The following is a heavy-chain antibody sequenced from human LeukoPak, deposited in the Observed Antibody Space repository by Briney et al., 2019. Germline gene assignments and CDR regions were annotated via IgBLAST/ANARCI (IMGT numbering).Heavy chain of an antibody. D-gene: IGHD2-15*01. CDR2: IYPGDSDT. V-gene: IGHV5-51*01. CDR3: ARAYCSGGSCYTYYFDY. Sequence: GESLKISCKGSGYSFTNYWIGWVRQMPGKGLEWMGIIYPGDSDTRYSPSFQGQVTISADKSISTAYLQWSSLKASDTAMYYCARAYCSGGSCYTYYFDYWGQGTLVTVSS. J-gene: IGHJ4*02. CDR1: GYSFTNYW.